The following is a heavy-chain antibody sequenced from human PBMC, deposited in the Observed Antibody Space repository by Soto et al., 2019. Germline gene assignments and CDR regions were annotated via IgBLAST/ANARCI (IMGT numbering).Heavy chain of an antibody. CDR2: INAGNGNT. D-gene: IGHD3-3*01. J-gene: IGHJ4*02. CDR3: ARTSGYSLYDY. V-gene: IGHV1-3*01. CDR1: GYTFTSYA. Sequence: QVQLVQSGAEVKKPGASVKVSCKASGYTFTSYAMHWVRQAPGQRLEWMGWINAGNGNTKYSQKFQGRVTITRDTPASTANRERRTLQSKDRAVYSCARTSGYSLYDYWGQGPLVTVPS.